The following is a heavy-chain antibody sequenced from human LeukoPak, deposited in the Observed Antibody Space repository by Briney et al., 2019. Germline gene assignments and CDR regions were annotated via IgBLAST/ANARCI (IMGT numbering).Heavy chain of an antibody. Sequence: GGSLRLSCAASKFTFSSYTMNWVRQAPGKGLEWVSSITSDTSYIFYADSVKGRFTISRDNAQNSLYLQMYSLRAEDTAVYYCAKEESGMADTGRYYYMDVWGKGTTVTISS. V-gene: IGHV3-21*01. CDR1: KFTFSSYT. D-gene: IGHD6-19*01. CDR2: ITSDTSYI. CDR3: AKEESGMADTGRYYYMDV. J-gene: IGHJ6*03.